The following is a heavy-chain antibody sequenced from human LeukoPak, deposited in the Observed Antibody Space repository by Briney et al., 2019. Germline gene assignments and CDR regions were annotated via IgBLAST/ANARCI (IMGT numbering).Heavy chain of an antibody. J-gene: IGHJ4*02. CDR3: ARKLLWFGELSNFDY. D-gene: IGHD3-10*01. CDR1: GFTVSSNS. Sequence: GGSLRLSCTVSGFTVSSNSMSWVRQAPGKGLEWVSFIYSDNTHYSDSVKGRFTISRDNSKNTLYLQMNSLRAEDTAVYYCARKLLWFGELSNFDYWGQGTLVTVSS. CDR2: IYSDNT. V-gene: IGHV3-53*01.